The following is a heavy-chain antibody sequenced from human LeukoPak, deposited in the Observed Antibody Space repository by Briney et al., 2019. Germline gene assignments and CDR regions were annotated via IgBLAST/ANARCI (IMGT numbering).Heavy chain of an antibody. CDR3: AKDHLPGIVVADRDY. Sequence: GGSLRLSCAASGLSFSNYAMYWVRQAPGKGLEWVSAIGGSGGNIFYTDSVKGRFTISRDNSKNTLYLQINSLRAEDTAVYYCAKDHLPGIVVADRDYWGQGTLVTVSS. J-gene: IGHJ4*02. CDR1: GLSFSNYA. V-gene: IGHV3-23*01. D-gene: IGHD6-19*01. CDR2: IGGSGGNI.